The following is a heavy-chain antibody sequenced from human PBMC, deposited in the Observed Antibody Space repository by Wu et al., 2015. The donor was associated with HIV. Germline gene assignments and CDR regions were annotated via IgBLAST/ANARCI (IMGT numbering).Heavy chain of an antibody. CDR1: GSTFNA. CDR3: ARDKRGYDVLTGYYIYFDY. Sequence: QVQLVQSGAEVKKPGSSVKISCKASGSTFNAINWVRQAPGQGLEWMGGIIPLFGTTEYAQIFQGRFTITTDESTSTAFMTLSSLRSDDTAVYYCARDKRGYDVLTGYYIYFDYWGQGTLVTVSS. CDR2: IIPLFGTT. V-gene: IGHV1-69*05. J-gene: IGHJ4*02. D-gene: IGHD3-9*01.